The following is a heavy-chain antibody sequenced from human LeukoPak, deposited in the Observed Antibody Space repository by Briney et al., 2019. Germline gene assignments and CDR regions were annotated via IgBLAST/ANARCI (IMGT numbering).Heavy chain of an antibody. J-gene: IGHJ4*02. CDR2: ISSSSSTI. CDR3: ARDGSPFDY. D-gene: IGHD2-15*01. Sequence: PGGSLRLSCAASGFTFSSYSMNWVRQAPGKGLEWVSYISSSSSTIYYADSVKGRFTISRDNAKNSLYLQMNSLRAEDTAVYYCARDGSPFDYWGQGTLVTVSS. CDR1: GFTFSSYS. V-gene: IGHV3-48*01.